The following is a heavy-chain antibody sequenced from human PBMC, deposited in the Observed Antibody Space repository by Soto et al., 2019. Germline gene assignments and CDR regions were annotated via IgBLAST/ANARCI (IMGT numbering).Heavy chain of an antibody. J-gene: IGHJ4*02. CDR3: ARDGVGVVPAAIRFDY. CDR2: ISYDGSNK. D-gene: IGHD2-2*01. CDR1: GFTFCSYA. Sequence: QVQLVESGGGVVQPGRSLRLSCATSGFTFCSYAIHWVRQAPGNGLEWVAVISYDGSNKNYADSVKGRFTISRDNSKNTVDLQMNSLRAEDTSVYYCARDGVGVVPAAIRFDYWGQGTLVTVSS. V-gene: IGHV3-30-3*01.